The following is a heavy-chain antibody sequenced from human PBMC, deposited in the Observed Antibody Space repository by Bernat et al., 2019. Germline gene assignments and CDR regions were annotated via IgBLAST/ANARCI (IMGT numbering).Heavy chain of an antibody. D-gene: IGHD3-22*01. CDR2: ISYDGSNK. J-gene: IGHJ4*02. CDR3: ARDHRYYYDSSGYYPTDDY. Sequence: QVQLVESGGGVVQPGGSLRLSCAASGFTFSSYAMHWVRQAPGKGLEWVAVISYDGSNKYYADSVKGRFTISRDNSKNTLYLQMNSLRAEDTAVYYCARDHRYYYDSSGYYPTDDYWGQGTLVTVSS. V-gene: IGHV3-30-3*01. CDR1: GFTFSSYA.